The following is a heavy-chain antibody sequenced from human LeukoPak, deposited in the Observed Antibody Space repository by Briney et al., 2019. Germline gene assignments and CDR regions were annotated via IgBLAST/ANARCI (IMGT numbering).Heavy chain of an antibody. V-gene: IGHV3-30*02. J-gene: IGHJ4*02. CDR1: AFTFRSYG. CDR2: IRYDGSNK. Sequence: GGSLRLSCAASAFTFRSYGMHWVRQAPGKGLDWEAFIRYDGSNKYYGDSVKGRFTISRDNSKNTLYLQMNSPRAEDTAVYYCARYSATRGSYFDYWGQGTLVTVSS. CDR3: ARYSATRGSYFDY. D-gene: IGHD2-15*01.